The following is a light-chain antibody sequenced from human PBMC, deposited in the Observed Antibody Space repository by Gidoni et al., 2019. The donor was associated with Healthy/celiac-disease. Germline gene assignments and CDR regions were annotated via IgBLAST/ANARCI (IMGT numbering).Light chain of an antibody. J-gene: IGKJ4*01. V-gene: IGKV1-33*01. CDR2: DAS. Sequence: DIQMTQSPSSLSASVGDRVTITCQASQDISNYLNWYQQKPGKAPKLLIYDASNLETGVPSRFSGSGSGTDFTFTISSLQPEDIATYYCQLYDNLQLTFGGGTKVEIK. CDR3: QLYDNLQLT. CDR1: QDISNY.